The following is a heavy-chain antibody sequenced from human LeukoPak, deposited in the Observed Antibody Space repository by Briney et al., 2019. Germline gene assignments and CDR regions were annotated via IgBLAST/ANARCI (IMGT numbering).Heavy chain of an antibody. Sequence: PSETLSLTCTVSGGFISSYYWSWIRQPPGKGLEWIGYIYYSGSTNYNPSLKSRVTISVDTSKNQFSLKLSSVTAADTAVYYCARSREGYGSGSREAFDIWGQGTMVTVSS. V-gene: IGHV4-59*12. CDR1: GGFISSYY. J-gene: IGHJ3*02. D-gene: IGHD3-10*01. CDR2: IYYSGST. CDR3: ARSREGYGSGSREAFDI.